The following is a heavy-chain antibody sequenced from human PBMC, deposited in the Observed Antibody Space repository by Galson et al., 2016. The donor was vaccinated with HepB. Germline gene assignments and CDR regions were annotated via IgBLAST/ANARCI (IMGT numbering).Heavy chain of an antibody. CDR2: IYYSGRT. D-gene: IGHD6-19*01. Sequence: SETLPLTCTVSGGSISSSSDYWGWIRQPPGKGLEWIGSIYYSGRTYNNPSLRSRVSISVDTSKNQFSLKLSSVTAADTGVYYCARHAPNEGSGWILYFDLWGRGTLVTVSS. V-gene: IGHV4-39*01. J-gene: IGHJ2*01. CDR3: ARHAPNEGSGWILYFDL. CDR1: GGSISSSSDY.